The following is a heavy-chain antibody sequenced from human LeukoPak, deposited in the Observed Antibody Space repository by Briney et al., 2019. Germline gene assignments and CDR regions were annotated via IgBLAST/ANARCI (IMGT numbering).Heavy chain of an antibody. CDR3: ARSRDYADRGWFDP. D-gene: IGHD4-17*01. CDR1: GGSISSGDYY. J-gene: IGHJ5*02. CDR2: IYYSGST. V-gene: IGHV4-30-4*08. Sequence: SETLSLTCTVSGGSISSGDYYWSWIRQPPGKGLEWIGYIYYSGSTYYNPSLKSRVTISLDTSKSHFSLKLTSVTAADTAVYYCARSRDYADRGWFDPWGQGTLVTVSS.